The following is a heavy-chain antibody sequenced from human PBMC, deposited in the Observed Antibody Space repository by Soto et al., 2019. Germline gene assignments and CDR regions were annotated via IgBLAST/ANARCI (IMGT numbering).Heavy chain of an antibody. Sequence: SETLSLTCTVSGGSISSYYWSWIRQPPGKGLEWIGYIYYSGSTNYNPSLKSRVTISVDTSKNQFSLKLSSVTAADTAVYYCARGVQQLWFDYWGQGTLVTVSS. CDR3: ARGVQQLWFDY. CDR1: GGSISSYY. CDR2: IYYSGST. D-gene: IGHD5-18*01. J-gene: IGHJ4*02. V-gene: IGHV4-59*01.